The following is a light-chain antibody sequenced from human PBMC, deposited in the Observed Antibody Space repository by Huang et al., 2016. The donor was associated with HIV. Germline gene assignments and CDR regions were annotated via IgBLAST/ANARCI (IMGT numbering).Light chain of an antibody. V-gene: IGKV3-15*01. CDR3: QQYNNWRWA. J-gene: IGKJ1*01. CDR1: QSVSSN. CDR2: GAS. Sequence: EIVMTQSPATLSVSPGERATLSCRASQSVSSNLALYQQKPGQAPRLLIYGASTRATRIPARFRCSGSGTEFTLTISSLQSEDFAVYYCQQYNNWRWAFGQGTKVEIK.